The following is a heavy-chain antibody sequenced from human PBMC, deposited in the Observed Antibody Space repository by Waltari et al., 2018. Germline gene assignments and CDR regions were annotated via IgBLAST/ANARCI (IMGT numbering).Heavy chain of an antibody. V-gene: IGHV3-30*04. CDR3: ARGPGDYGGIGDAFDI. D-gene: IGHD4-17*01. J-gene: IGHJ3*02. CDR1: GFTLRSYA. CDR2: ISYDGSNK. Sequence: QVQLVESGGGVVQPGRSLRLSRAASGFTLRSYAMHRVRQAPGKGLEWVAVISYDGSNKYYADSVKGRFTISRDNSKNTLYLQMNSLRAEDTAVYYCARGPGDYGGIGDAFDIWGQGTMVTVSS.